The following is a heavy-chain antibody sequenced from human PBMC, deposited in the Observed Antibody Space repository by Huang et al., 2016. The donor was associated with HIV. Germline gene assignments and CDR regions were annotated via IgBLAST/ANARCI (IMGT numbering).Heavy chain of an antibody. CDR1: GFPFNNHA. CDR2: ISNDGSNN. Sequence: QVQLVESGGGVVQPGRSLRLSCVASGFPFNNHAMHWVRQAPGKGLDWVAVISNDGSNNDYADSVKGRFTISRDSSKSTLFLHMTSLRTEDTAVYYCARAKGTWDAYDNWGQGTMVIVSS. CDR3: ARAKGTWDAYDN. J-gene: IGHJ3*02. V-gene: IGHV3-30-3*01. D-gene: IGHD1-1*01.